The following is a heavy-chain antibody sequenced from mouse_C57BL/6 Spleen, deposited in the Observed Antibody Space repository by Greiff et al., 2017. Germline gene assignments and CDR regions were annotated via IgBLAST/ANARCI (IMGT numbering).Heavy chain of an antibody. CDR1: GYTFTSYW. CDR2: IDPSDSET. D-gene: IGHD2-3*01. V-gene: IGHV1-52*01. CDR3: AREGARDGYHFDY. J-gene: IGHJ2*01. Sequence: QVQLQQPGAELVRPGSSVKLSCKASGYTFTSYWMHWVKQRPIQGLEWIGNIDPSDSETHYNQKFKDKATLTVDKSSSTAYMQLSSLTSEDSAVYYFAREGARDGYHFDYWGQGTTLTVSS.